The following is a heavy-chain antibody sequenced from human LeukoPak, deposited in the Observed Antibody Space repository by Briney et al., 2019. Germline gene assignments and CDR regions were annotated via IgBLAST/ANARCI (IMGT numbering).Heavy chain of an antibody. Sequence: SETLSLICTVSGGSIGSYYWSWIRQPPGKGLEWIGYIYYSGSTNYNPSLKSRVTISVDTSKNQFSLKLSSVTAADTAVYYCARGPVVPAAIDWFDPWGQGTLVTVSS. D-gene: IGHD2-2*02. CDR3: ARGPVVPAAIDWFDP. J-gene: IGHJ5*02. CDR1: GGSIGSYY. CDR2: IYYSGST. V-gene: IGHV4-59*01.